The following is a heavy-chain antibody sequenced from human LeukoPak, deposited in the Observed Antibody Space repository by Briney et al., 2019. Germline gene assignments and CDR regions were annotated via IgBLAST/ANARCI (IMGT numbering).Heavy chain of an antibody. V-gene: IGHV1-18*01. Sequence: ASVKVSCKASGYTFTSYGISWVRQAPGQGLEWMGWISAYNGNTNYAQKLQGRVTMTTDTSTSTAYMELRSLRSDDTAVYYCARRQGYCTNGVCYYYFDYWGQGTLVTVSS. CDR1: GYTFTSYG. CDR3: ARRQGYCTNGVCYYYFDY. J-gene: IGHJ4*02. D-gene: IGHD2-8*01. CDR2: ISAYNGNT.